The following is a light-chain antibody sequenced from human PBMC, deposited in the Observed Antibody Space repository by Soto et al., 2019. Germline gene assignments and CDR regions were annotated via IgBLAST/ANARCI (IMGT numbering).Light chain of an antibody. CDR2: EVS. CDR3: SSYTSSSTPRYV. CDR1: SSDIGVYNY. Sequence: QSALTQPASVSGSPGQSITISCTGTSSDIGVYNYVSWYQQHPGKAPKLVICEVSNRPSGVSSRFSGSKSGNTASLTISGLRAEDEADYYCSSYTSSSTPRYVFGTGTKVTVL. V-gene: IGLV2-14*01. J-gene: IGLJ1*01.